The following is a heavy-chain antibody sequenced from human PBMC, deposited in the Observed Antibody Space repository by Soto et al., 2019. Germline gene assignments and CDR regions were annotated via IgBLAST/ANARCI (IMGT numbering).Heavy chain of an antibody. D-gene: IGHD4-17*01. CDR3: AKGFSYGDYRYYFAY. CDR2: ISANSGYI. Sequence: EVRLVESGGGLVQPGRSLRLSCAASGFIFGDYAMHWVRQVPGKGLEWVSVISANSGYIVYADSVKGRFTISRDNARNSLYLQMSSLGIEDTAFYYCAKGFSYGDYRYYFAYWGQGTLITVSS. J-gene: IGHJ4*02. CDR1: GFIFGDYA. V-gene: IGHV3-9*01.